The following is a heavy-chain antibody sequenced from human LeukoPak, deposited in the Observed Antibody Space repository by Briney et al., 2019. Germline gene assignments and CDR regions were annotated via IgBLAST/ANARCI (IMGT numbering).Heavy chain of an antibody. CDR1: GFTFGDYT. V-gene: IGHV3-49*03. CDR2: IRGEAYGGTT. D-gene: IGHD3-16*02. J-gene: IGHJ4*02. CDR3: SRKKRISFWLDY. Sequence: GGSLRLSCTASGFTFGDYTMNWFRQAPGKGLEWVGFIRGEAYGGTTEYAASVKGRFIISRDDSRSIAYLQMSSLITDDTALYYCSRKKRISFWLDYWGQGTLVTVSS.